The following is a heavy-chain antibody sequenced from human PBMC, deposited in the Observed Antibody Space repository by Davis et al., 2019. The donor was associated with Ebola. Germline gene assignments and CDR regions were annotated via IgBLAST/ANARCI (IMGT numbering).Heavy chain of an antibody. CDR1: GYTFTSYY. J-gene: IGHJ3*02. V-gene: IGHV1-46*01. Sequence: AASVKVSCKASGYTFTSYYMHWVRQAPGQGLEWMGLINPSGGSTSYAQKFQGRVTMTRDTSTSTVYMELSSLRSEDTAVYYCASVTSVYGSGKDDAFDIWGQGTMVTVSS. CDR2: INPSGGST. CDR3: ASVTSVYGSGKDDAFDI. D-gene: IGHD3-10*01.